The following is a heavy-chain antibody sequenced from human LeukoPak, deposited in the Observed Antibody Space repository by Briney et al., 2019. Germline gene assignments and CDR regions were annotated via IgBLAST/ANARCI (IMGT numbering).Heavy chain of an antibody. J-gene: IGHJ4*02. CDR2: IYYSGST. V-gene: IGHV4-59*01. D-gene: IGHD6-13*01. CDR3: ARDPIKHGIAAAGTWYFDY. Sequence: SETLSLTCTVSGGSISSYYWSWIRQPPGRGREGIGYIYYSGSTNYNPSLKSRVTISVDTCKNQFSLKLSSVTAADTAVYYCARDPIKHGIAAAGTWYFDYWGQRTLVTVSS. CDR1: GGSISSYY.